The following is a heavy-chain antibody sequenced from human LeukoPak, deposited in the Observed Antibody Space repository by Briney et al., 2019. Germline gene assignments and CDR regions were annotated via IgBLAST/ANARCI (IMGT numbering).Heavy chain of an antibody. J-gene: IGHJ4*02. V-gene: IGHV3-7*01. CDR1: GFTFSSYS. D-gene: IGHD2-15*01. Sequence: PGGSLRLSCAASGFTFSSYSMNWVRQAPGKGLEWVANIKQDGSEKYYVDSVKGRFTISRDNAKNSVDLQMNSLRVEDTAVYYCARSLWPEDYWGQGTLVTVSS. CDR3: ARSLWPEDY. CDR2: IKQDGSEK.